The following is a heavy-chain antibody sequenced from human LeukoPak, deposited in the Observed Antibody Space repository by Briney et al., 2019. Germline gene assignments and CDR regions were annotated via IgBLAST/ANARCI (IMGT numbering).Heavy chain of an antibody. D-gene: IGHD3-3*01. V-gene: IGHV3-23*01. Sequence: GGTLRLSCVASGFTFSDYGMNWVRQAPGKGLEWGSAISGSGGNTYYADSVKGPFTISRDNSKNTLYLQMSRLRPDDTAVYYCARDGDYDFWSGYPHYMDVWGKGTTVTVSS. J-gene: IGHJ6*03. CDR2: ISGSGGNT. CDR3: ARDGDYDFWSGYPHYMDV. CDR1: GFTFSDYG.